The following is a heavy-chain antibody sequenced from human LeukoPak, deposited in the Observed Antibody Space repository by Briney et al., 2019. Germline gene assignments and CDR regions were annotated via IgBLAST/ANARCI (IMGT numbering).Heavy chain of an antibody. V-gene: IGHV3-33*01. Sequence: GGSLRLSCAASGFTFSSYGMHWVRQAPGKGLEWVAVIWYDGSNKYYADSVKGRFTISRDNSKNTLYLQMNSLRAEDTAVYYCARFEQGYYYGMDVWGRGTTVTVSS. CDR3: ARFEQGYYYGMDV. D-gene: IGHD3-9*01. CDR1: GFTFSSYG. J-gene: IGHJ6*02. CDR2: IWYDGSNK.